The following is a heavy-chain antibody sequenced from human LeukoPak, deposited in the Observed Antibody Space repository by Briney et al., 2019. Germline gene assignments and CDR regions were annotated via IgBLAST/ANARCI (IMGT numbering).Heavy chain of an antibody. Sequence: SETLSLTCAVYAGSFSVYYWSWIRQPPGKGREWIGEINHSGSTNYNPYLKSRVTISVDTSKNQFSLKLSSVTAADTAVYYCARGLGLRYFDWSKNWFDTWGQGTLVTVSS. V-gene: IGHV4-34*01. D-gene: IGHD3-9*01. CDR2: INHSGST. CDR1: AGSFSVYY. J-gene: IGHJ5*02. CDR3: ARGLGLRYFDWSKNWFDT.